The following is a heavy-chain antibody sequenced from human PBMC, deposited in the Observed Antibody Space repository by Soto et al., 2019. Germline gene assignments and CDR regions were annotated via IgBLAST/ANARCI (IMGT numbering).Heavy chain of an antibody. Sequence: SVKVSCKASGGTFSTYTMTWVREAPGQGLEWMGGIIPLFGTANYAQKFQGRVTITADESTSTVYMELSSLRSEDTAVYYCARSQDSSGYWNNCFDPWGQGTLVTVSS. CDR2: IIPLFGTA. CDR3: ARSQDSSGYWNNCFDP. V-gene: IGHV1-69*13. D-gene: IGHD3-22*01. J-gene: IGHJ5*02. CDR1: GGTFSTYT.